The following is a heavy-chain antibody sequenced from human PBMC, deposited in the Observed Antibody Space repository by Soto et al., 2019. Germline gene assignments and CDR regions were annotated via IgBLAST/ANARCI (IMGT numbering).Heavy chain of an antibody. CDR2: IYYSGST. CDR1: GGSISSGDYY. CDR3: ARAATFNLDY. J-gene: IGHJ4*02. Sequence: PSETLSLTCTVSGGSISSGDYYWSWIRQPPGKGLEWIGYIYYSGSTYYNPSLKSRVTISVDTSKNQISLRLTSVTAADTAVYFCARAATFNLDYWGRGILVTVSS. V-gene: IGHV4-30-4*01.